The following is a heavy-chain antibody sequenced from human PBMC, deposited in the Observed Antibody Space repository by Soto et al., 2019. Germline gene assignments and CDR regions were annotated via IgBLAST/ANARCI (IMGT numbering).Heavy chain of an antibody. J-gene: IGHJ4*02. CDR2: INYSGST. V-gene: IGHV4-59*13. D-gene: IGHD3-10*01. CDR3: ARGSYYGSGSGFGY. Sequence: QVQLQESGPGLVKPSETLSLTCMASGGSISSYYWTWIRQPPGKGLEWIGYINYSGSTNYNPSSKTRVTIAVDTSKNQFSLKLSSVTAADTAVYYCARGSYYGSGSGFGYWGQGTLVTVSS. CDR1: GGSISSYY.